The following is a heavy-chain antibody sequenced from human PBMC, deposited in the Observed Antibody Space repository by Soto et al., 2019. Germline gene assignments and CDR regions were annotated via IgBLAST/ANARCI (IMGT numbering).Heavy chain of an antibody. Sequence: EVQLLESGGAMIHPGESLRLSCAASGFPFSVYDMSWARQAPGKGLEWVSSIGGRGGSTYYADSVKGRFTISRDNSRNTLYLQMTSLRAEDTAVYFCAKDRIQLWFGIWGQGTLVTVSS. D-gene: IGHD5-18*01. V-gene: IGHV3-23*01. J-gene: IGHJ3*02. CDR2: IGGRGGST. CDR3: AKDRIQLWFGI. CDR1: GFPFSVYD.